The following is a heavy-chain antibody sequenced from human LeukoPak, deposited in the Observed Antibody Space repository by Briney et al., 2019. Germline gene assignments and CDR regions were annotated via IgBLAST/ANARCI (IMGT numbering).Heavy chain of an antibody. D-gene: IGHD3-10*01. J-gene: IGHJ4*02. CDR1: GFTLSNSG. V-gene: IGHV3-23*01. CDR3: AKGSGNGYGSGPFDY. CDR2: ISTDAGET. Sequence: GGSLRLSCAASGFTLSNSGMSWVRQAPGKGLEWVSAISTDAGETHYADSVKGRFTISRDNSKNTVSLQMSSLRAEDTALYYCAKGSGNGYGSGPFDYWGQGTLVTVSS.